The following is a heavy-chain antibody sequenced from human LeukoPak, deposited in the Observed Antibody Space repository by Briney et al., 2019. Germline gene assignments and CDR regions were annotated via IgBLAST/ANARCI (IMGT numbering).Heavy chain of an antibody. J-gene: IGHJ5*02. Sequence: GESLKISCKASGYSFRSFWIGWVRQMPGKGLEWMGVIDPDDSETRYSPSFQGQVTISADKSISTAYLQWSTLKASDSAMYYCAREEAGEGFDPWGQGTLVTVSS. V-gene: IGHV5-51*01. CDR3: AREEAGEGFDP. D-gene: IGHD7-27*01. CDR1: GYSFRSFW. CDR2: IDPDDSET.